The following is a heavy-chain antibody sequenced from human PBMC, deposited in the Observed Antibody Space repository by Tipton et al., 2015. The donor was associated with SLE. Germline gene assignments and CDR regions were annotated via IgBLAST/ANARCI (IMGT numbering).Heavy chain of an antibody. Sequence: SLRLSCAASGFTFSSYEMNWVRQAPGKGLEWVSYISSSGNTIYYADSVKGRFTISRDNSKNSLYLQMNSLRAEDTAVYYCARLCSFGFQHWGQGTLVTASS. V-gene: IGHV3-48*03. CDR1: GFTFSSYE. CDR2: ISSSGNTI. D-gene: IGHD2-15*01. J-gene: IGHJ1*01. CDR3: ARLCSFGFQH.